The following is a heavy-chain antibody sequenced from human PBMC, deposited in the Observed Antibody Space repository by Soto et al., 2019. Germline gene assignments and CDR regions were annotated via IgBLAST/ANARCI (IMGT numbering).Heavy chain of an antibody. CDR3: ARGDYGTGGYPFPYFDY. V-gene: IGHV1-2*02. D-gene: IGHD2-8*02. CDR1: GYSFTGYY. J-gene: IGHJ4*02. CDR2: INPDSGAT. Sequence: HEHLVQSGAEVKRPGASLKVSCKASGYSFTGYYIHWVRQAPGQGLEWMGWINPDSGATNYAQNSQGRVPLTSDSSSSTASMDLTSLTSDDTAGYYCARGDYGTGGYPFPYFDYWGQGTLVIVSS.